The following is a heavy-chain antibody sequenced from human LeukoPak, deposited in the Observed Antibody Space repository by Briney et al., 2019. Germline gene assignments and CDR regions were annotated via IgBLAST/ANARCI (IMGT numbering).Heavy chain of an antibody. J-gene: IGHJ6*02. CDR1: GGTFSSYA. Sequence: GASVKVSCKASGGTFSSYAISWVRQAPGQGLEWMGWINPNSGDTKYAQRFQGRVTMTRDTSINTAYMEMRRLTSEDTAVYYCARVPSMIRGVVNYGMDVWGQGTTVTVSS. D-gene: IGHD3-10*01. CDR2: INPNSGDT. CDR3: ARVPSMIRGVVNYGMDV. V-gene: IGHV1-2*02.